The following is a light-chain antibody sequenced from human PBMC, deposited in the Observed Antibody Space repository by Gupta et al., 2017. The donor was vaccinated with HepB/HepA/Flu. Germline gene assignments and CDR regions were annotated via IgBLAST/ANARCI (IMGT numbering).Light chain of an antibody. CDR3: QQRSNWPQILT. CDR1: QSVSSY. Sequence: EIVLTQSPATLSLSPGERATLSCRASQSVSSYLAWYQQKPGQAPRLLIYDASNRATGIPARFSGSGSGTDFTLTISSLETEDFAVYYCQQRSNWPQILTLGPGTKVEIK. V-gene: IGKV3-11*01. CDR2: DAS. J-gene: IGKJ3*01.